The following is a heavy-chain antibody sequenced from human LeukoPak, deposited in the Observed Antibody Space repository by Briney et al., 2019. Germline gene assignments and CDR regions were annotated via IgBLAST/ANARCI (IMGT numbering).Heavy chain of an antibody. V-gene: IGHV3-74*01. Sequence: GGSLRLSCAVSGFTFSTHWMHWVRQVPGKGLVWVSRINNDGSSTSYADSVKGRFTISRDNAKNTLYLQMNSLRAEDTAVYYCARDPVIMRTTQNFDYWGQGTLVTVSS. CDR1: GFTFSTHW. D-gene: IGHD1-26*01. CDR3: ARDPVIMRTTQNFDY. J-gene: IGHJ4*02. CDR2: INNDGSST.